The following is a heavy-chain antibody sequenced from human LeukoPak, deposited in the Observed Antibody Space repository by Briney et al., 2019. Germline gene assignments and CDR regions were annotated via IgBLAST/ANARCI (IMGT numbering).Heavy chain of an antibody. D-gene: IGHD1-26*01. V-gene: IGHV6-1*01. CDR1: GDSVSSNSAA. Sequence: SQTLSLTCAISGDSVSSNSAAWNWIRQSPSRGLEWLGRTYYRSKWYNDYAVSVKSRVAINPDTAKNQISLQLNSVTPEDTAVYNCASSGSYRFDYWGQGTLVTVSS. CDR3: ASSGSYRFDY. J-gene: IGHJ4*02. CDR2: TYYRSKWYN.